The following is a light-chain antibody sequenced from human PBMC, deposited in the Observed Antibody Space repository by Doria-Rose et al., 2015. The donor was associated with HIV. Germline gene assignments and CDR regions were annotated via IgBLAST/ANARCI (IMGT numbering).Light chain of an antibody. CDR1: QSVSANY. CDR3: HQYASSRT. Sequence: EIVLTQSPGTLSLSPGERAALSCRASQSVSANYLAWYQQRPGQSPRLLIYGASSRATDIPDRFSGSGSGTDFTLTISRLEPKDFAVYYCHQYASSRTFGQGTKVEIK. V-gene: IGKV3-20*01. J-gene: IGKJ1*01. CDR2: GAS.